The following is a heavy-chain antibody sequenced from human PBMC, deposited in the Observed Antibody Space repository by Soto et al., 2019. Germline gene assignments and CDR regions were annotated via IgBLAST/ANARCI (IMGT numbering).Heavy chain of an antibody. Sequence: GGSLRLSCAASGFTFSSYAMHWVRQAPGKGLEWVAVISYDGSNKYYADSVKGRFTISRDNSKNTLYLQMNSLRAEDTAVYYCARDIEAAGTSLYYYYGMDVWGQGTTVTVSS. D-gene: IGHD6-13*01. CDR3: ARDIEAAGTSLYYYYGMDV. CDR1: GFTFSSYA. J-gene: IGHJ6*02. CDR2: ISYDGSNK. V-gene: IGHV3-30-3*01.